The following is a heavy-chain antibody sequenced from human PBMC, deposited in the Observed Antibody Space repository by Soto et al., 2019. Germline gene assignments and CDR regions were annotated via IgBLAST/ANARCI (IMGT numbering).Heavy chain of an antibody. CDR1: GFTFSSYA. CDR2: ISSNGGST. V-gene: IGHV3-64D*08. CDR3: VKVPPGFSIYSSGWYSEL. J-gene: IGHJ4*02. D-gene: IGHD6-19*01. Sequence: GGSLRLSCSASGFTFSSYAMHWVRQAPGKGLEYVSAISSNGGSTYYADSVKGRFTISRDNTKNTLYLQMSSLRAEDTAVYYCVKVPPGFSIYSSGWYSELWGQGTLVTVSS.